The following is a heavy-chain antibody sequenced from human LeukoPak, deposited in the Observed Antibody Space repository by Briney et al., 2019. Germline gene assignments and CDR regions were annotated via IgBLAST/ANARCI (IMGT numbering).Heavy chain of an antibody. J-gene: IGHJ4*02. D-gene: IGHD3-3*01. V-gene: IGHV1-18*01. CDR3: ARDLTYYDFWSGYVGGTVFDY. CDR1: GYTFTSYG. CDR2: ISAYNCNT. Sequence: GASVKVSCKASGYTFTSYGISWVRQAPGQGLEWMGWISAYNCNTNYAHTLQGRVTRATDTSTSTADMELRSLRSDDTAVYYCARDLTYYDFWSGYVGGTVFDYWGQGTLVTVSS.